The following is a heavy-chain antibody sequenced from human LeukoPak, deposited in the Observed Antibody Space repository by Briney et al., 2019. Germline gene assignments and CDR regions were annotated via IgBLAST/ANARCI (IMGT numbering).Heavy chain of an antibody. CDR2: IKQDGSEK. V-gene: IGHV3-7*01. Sequence: GGSLRLSCAGSGLTFSSYWMTWVRQAPGKGLEWVANIKQDGSEKNYVDSVKGRFTISRDNAKNSLYLQMNSLRAEDTAVYYCVREARESGGFDYWGQGTLVTVSS. CDR1: GLTFSSYW. CDR3: VREARESGGFDY. D-gene: IGHD5-24*01. J-gene: IGHJ4*02.